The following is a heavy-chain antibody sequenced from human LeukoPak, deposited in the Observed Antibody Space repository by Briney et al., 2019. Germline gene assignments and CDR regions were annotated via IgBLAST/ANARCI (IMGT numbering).Heavy chain of an antibody. Sequence: GASVKVSCKASGGTFSSYAISWVRQAPGQGLEWMGGVNPIFGTANYAQKFQGRVTITADESTSTAYMELSSLRSEDTAVYYCARSTCYYYYMDVWGKGTTVTISS. CDR1: GGTFSSYA. CDR3: ARSTCYYYYMDV. CDR2: VNPIFGTA. V-gene: IGHV1-69*13. J-gene: IGHJ6*03.